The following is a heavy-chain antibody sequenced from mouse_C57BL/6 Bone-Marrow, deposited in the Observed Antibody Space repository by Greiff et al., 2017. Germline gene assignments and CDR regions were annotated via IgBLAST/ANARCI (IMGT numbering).Heavy chain of an antibody. D-gene: IGHD2-1*01. V-gene: IGHV1-54*01. CDR1: GYAFTNYL. CDR2: INPGSGGT. CDR3: ARSGFYYGNYVWFAY. J-gene: IGHJ3*01. Sequence: VQLQQSGAELVRPGTSVKVSCKASGYAFTNYLIEWVKQRPGQGLEWIGVINPGSGGTNYNEKFKGKATLTADKSSRTAYMHLSSLTSEDSAVYFCARSGFYYGNYVWFAYWGQGTLVTVSA.